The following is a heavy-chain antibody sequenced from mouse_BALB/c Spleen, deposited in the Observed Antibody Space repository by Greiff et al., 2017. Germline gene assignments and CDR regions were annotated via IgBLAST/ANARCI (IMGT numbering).Heavy chain of an antibody. D-gene: IGHD1-1*01. Sequence: EVQLQESGAELVKPGASVKLSCTASGFNIQDTYMHWVKQRPEQGLEWIGRIDPANGNTKYDPKFQGKATITADTSSNTAYLQLSSLTSEDTAVYYCARPLYYGSSAWFAYWGQGTLVTVSA. CDR3: ARPLYYGSSAWFAY. CDR2: IDPANGNT. J-gene: IGHJ3*01. CDR1: GFNIQDTY. V-gene: IGHV14-3*02.